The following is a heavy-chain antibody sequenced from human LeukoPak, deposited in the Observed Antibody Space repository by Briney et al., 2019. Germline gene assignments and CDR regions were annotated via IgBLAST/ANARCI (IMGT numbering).Heavy chain of an antibody. CDR3: ALGYCSGGRCYHDAFDL. V-gene: IGHV3-48*01. CDR1: GFTLSSYS. Sequence: GGSLRLSCAGSGFTLSSYSMNWVRQAPGEGLEWISYISKNGGIIYYADSVKGRFTVSRDRASDSVYLQMNSPRVEDTAVSYCALGYCSGGRCYHDAFDLWGQGTAVAVSS. D-gene: IGHD2-15*01. J-gene: IGHJ3*01. CDR2: ISKNGGII.